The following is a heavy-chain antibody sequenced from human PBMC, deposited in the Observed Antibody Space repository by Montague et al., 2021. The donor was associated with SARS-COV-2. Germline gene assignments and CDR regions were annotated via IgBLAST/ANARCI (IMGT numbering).Heavy chain of an antibody. D-gene: IGHD2-15*01. Sequence: SVKVSCKASGYTFTYYGICWLRQAPGQGLEWVGWISPHTAKTNFSQQFQDRVNMTTDTSTSTAYMELRSLRSDDTAVYYCARECGGGSCYYLNWGQGTLVTVSS. CDR2: ISPHTAKT. V-gene: IGHV1-18*01. CDR3: ARECGGGSCYYLN. CDR1: GYTFTYYG. J-gene: IGHJ4*02.